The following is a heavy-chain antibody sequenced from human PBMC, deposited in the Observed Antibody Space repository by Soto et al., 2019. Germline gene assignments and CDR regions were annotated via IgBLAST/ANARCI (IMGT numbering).Heavy chain of an antibody. J-gene: IGHJ4*02. CDR2: IYNSGTT. CDR3: ARVRDCSNGVCYTGSLDY. CDR1: GGSISSGGYS. V-gene: IGHV4-30-2*01. Sequence: PSETLSLTCAVSGGSISSGGYSWSWIRQPPGKGLEWIGYIYNSGTTYYSPSLKSRVTILVDTSENQFSLNLRSVTAADTAVFYCARVRDCSNGVCYTGSLDYWGQGTLVTVSS. D-gene: IGHD2-8*01.